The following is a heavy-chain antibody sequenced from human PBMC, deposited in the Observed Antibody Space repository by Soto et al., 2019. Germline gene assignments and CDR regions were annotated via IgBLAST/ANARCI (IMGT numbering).Heavy chain of an antibody. V-gene: IGHV3-30-3*01. J-gene: IGHJ6*02. CDR3: ARAPNYYYGMDV. CDR2: LSYDGSNK. Sequence: PGGSLRLSCAASGFTFSSYAMHWVRQAPGQGLEWVAVLSYDGSNKYYADSVKGRFTISRDNSKNTLYLQMNSLRAEDTAVYYCARAPNYYYGMDVWGQGTTVTVSS. CDR1: GFTFSSYA.